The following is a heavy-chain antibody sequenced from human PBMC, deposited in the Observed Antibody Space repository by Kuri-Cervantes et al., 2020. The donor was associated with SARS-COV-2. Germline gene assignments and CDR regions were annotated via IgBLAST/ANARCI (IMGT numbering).Heavy chain of an antibody. D-gene: IGHD1-26*01. CDR2: IYYSGST. J-gene: IGHJ4*02. V-gene: IGHV4-39*01. CDR1: GGSISSSSYY. Sequence: ESLKISCTVSGGSISSSSYYWGWIRQPPGKGLEWIGSIYYSGSTYYNPSLKSRVTLSVDTSKNQFSLKLSSVTAADTAVYYCARHEWEPYYFDYWGQGTLVTVSS. CDR3: ARHEWEPYYFDY.